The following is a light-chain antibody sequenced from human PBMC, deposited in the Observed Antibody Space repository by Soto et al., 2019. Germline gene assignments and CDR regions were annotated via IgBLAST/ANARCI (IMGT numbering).Light chain of an antibody. V-gene: IGLV1-40*01. CDR1: SSNIGAGYD. CDR2: LNN. CDR3: QSYDSSLSDWV. J-gene: IGLJ3*02. Sequence: QSVLTQPPSVSGAPGQRVTISCTGSSSNIGAGYDVHWYQQIPGTAPKLLIYLNNNRPSGVPDRFSGSKSGTSASLAITGLHAEDEADYYCQSYDSSLSDWVFGGGTKLTVL.